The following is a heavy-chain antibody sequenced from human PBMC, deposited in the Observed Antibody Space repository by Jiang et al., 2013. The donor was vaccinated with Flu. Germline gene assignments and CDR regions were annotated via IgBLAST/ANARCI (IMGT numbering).Heavy chain of an antibody. CDR1: YTFTSYA. Sequence: YTFTSYAMNWVRQAPGQGLEWMGWINTNTGNPTYAQGFTGRFVFSLDTSVSTAYLQICSLKAEDTAVYYCAREVHCSSTSCYDYYYYGTDVWGKGTTVTVSS. V-gene: IGHV7-4-1*01. J-gene: IGHJ6*04. D-gene: IGHD2-2*01. CDR2: INTNTGNP. CDR3: AREVHCSSTSCYDYYYYGTDV.